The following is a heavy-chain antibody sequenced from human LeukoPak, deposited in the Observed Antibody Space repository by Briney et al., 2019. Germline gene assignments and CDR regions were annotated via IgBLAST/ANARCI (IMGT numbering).Heavy chain of an antibody. CDR1: GYTFTGYY. D-gene: IGHD3-16*01. J-gene: IGHJ4*02. Sequence: ASVKVSCKASGYTFTGYYMHWVRQAPGQGLEWMGWINPNSGGTNYAQKFQGWVTMTRDTSISTAYMELSRLRSDDTAVYYCARVKNKITFVDRTLWYWGQGTLVTVSS. CDR3: ARVKNKITFVDRTLWY. V-gene: IGHV1-2*04. CDR2: INPNSGGT.